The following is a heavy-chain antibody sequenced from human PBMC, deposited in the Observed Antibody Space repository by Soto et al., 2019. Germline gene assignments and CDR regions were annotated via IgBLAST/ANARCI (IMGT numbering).Heavy chain of an antibody. V-gene: IGHV3-33*01. J-gene: IGHJ3*02. CDR2: IWYDGSNK. CDR3: ARVRSTTGQYYYDSSGPNRRGPGTHDAFDI. CDR1: GFTFSSYG. D-gene: IGHD3-22*01. Sequence: GSLRLSCAASGFTFSSYGMHWVRQAPGKGLEWVAVIWYDGSNKYYADSVKGRFTISRDNSKDTLYLQMNSLRAEDTAVYYCARVRSTTGQYYYDSSGPNRRGPGTHDAFDIWGQGTMVTVS.